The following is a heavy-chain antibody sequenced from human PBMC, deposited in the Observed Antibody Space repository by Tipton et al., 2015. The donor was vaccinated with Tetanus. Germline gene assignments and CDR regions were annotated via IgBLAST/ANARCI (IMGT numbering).Heavy chain of an antibody. J-gene: IGHJ4*02. V-gene: IGHV3-15*01. CDR3: PTSGAGACGGDY. D-gene: IGHD2-21*01. CDR2: IKSKTDGGTI. CDR1: GFTFSHAW. Sequence: SLRLSCAASGFTSGFTFSHAWMSWVRQAPGKGLEWVGRIKSKTDGGTIDYAAPVKGRFTLSRDDSKNTLYLHRSSLITEDAAGYYCPTSGAGACGGDYWGQGTLGSVSS.